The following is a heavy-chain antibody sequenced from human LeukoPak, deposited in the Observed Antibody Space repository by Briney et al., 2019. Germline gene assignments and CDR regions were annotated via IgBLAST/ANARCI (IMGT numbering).Heavy chain of an antibody. D-gene: IGHD5-18*01. V-gene: IGHV3-23*01. CDR2: ISGSGGST. J-gene: IGHJ6*03. CDR3: AKGARAEIQLRLHYYYYYMDV. Sequence: GGSRRLSCPAPGFTFSTYALSWGRHAPGKGLEWVSAISGSGGSTYYADSVKGRFTISRDNSTNTLYLQMNSLRAEDTAVYYCAKGARAEIQLRLHYYYYYMDVWGKGTTVTVSS. CDR1: GFTFSTYA.